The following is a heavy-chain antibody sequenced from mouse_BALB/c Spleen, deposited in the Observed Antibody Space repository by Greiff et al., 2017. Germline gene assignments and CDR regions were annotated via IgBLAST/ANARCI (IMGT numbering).Heavy chain of an antibody. D-gene: IGHD1-1*01. CDR3: ERGATYPSYAMDY. J-gene: IGHJ4*01. V-gene: IGHV1-14*01. Sequence: VHVKQSGPELVKPGASVKMSCKASGYTFTSYVMHWVKQKPGQGLEWIGYINPYNDGTKYNEKFKGKATLTSDKSSSTAYMELSSLTSEDSAVYYCERGATYPSYAMDYWGQGTSVTVSS. CDR2: INPYNDGT. CDR1: GYTFTSYV.